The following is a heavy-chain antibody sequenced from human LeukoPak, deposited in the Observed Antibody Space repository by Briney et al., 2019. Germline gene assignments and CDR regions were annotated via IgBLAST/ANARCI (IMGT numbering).Heavy chain of an antibody. V-gene: IGHV4-34*01. Sequence: PSETLSLTCAVYGGSFSGYYWSWIRQPPGKGLEWIGEINHSGSTNYNPSLKSRVTISVDTSKNQFSLKLSSVTAADTAVYYCARVWGGYDSGFPFDYWGQGTLVTVSS. CDR1: GGSFSGYY. J-gene: IGHJ4*02. CDR2: INHSGST. D-gene: IGHD5-12*01. CDR3: ARVWGGYDSGFPFDY.